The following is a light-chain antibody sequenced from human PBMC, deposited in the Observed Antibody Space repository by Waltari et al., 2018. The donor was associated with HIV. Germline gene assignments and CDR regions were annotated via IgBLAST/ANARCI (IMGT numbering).Light chain of an antibody. CDR2: DIN. CDR1: NSDVSSDRF. V-gene: IGLV2-11*01. Sequence: QSVLTQPRSVSGSPGQSVTISCVGINSDVSSDRFVSWYQQYPGKPPRLLIFDINKRPSGVPHRFSGSKSGDTASLTISGLQSDDEADYFCCSYSGDYVFGIGTEV. J-gene: IGLJ1*01. CDR3: CSYSGDYV.